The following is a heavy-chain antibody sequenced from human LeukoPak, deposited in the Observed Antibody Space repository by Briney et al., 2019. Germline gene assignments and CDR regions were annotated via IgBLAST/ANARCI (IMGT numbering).Heavy chain of an antibody. J-gene: IGHJ1*01. V-gene: IGHV3-30*02. CDR3: AKDRSGPAEH. CDR1: GFIFSSYG. Sequence: GGSLRLSCAASGFIFSSYGMHWVRQAPGKGLEWVAFIQYDGNNKNYAEFVKGRFTISRDNSKNTLYLQMNSLRADDTAVYYCAKDRSGPAEHWGQGTLVTVSS. CDR2: IQYDGNNK.